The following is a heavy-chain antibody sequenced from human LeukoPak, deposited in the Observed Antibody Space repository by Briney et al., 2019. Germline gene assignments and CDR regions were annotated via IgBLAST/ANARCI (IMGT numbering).Heavy chain of an antibody. CDR3: ARRKFLGWFDP. CDR1: GYIFTTYD. CDR2: LNPNSGNA. J-gene: IGHJ5*02. V-gene: IGHV1-8*03. D-gene: IGHD7-27*01. Sequence: GASVKVSCXASGYIFTTYDIGWVRQATGQGLEWMGWLNPNSGNAGYAQKFQGRVIISRNTSISTAYMELSSLRSDDTAIYYCARRKFLGWFDPWGQGTLVTVSS.